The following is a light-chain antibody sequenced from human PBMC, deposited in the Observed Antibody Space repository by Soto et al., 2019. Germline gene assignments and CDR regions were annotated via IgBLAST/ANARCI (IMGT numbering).Light chain of an antibody. J-gene: IGLJ2*01. Sequence: QSVLTQPPSVSGSPGQSVTISCTGTSSDIGSYNRVSWYQQPPGTAPKLMIYEVSNRPSGVPDRFSGSKSGNTASLTISGLQADNEDDYYCSSYTSSITLVFGGGTKLTVL. CDR2: EVS. V-gene: IGLV2-18*02. CDR3: SSYTSSITLV. CDR1: SSDIGSYNR.